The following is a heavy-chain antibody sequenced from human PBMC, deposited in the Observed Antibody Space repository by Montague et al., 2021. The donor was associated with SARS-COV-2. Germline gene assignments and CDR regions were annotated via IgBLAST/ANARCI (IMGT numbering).Heavy chain of an antibody. Sequence: PALVKPTQTLTLTCTFSGFSLRSDDEGVAWIRQSPGQALEWLAVIYWNGDKRYSPSLQRRLTITKDTSENQVVLTMTNMDPVDTATYYCAHRGMIRGLIFDYWGPGDPGHRLL. CDR2: IYWNGDK. J-gene: IGHJ4*02. D-gene: IGHD3-10*01. CDR3: AHRGMIRGLIFDY. V-gene: IGHV2-5*01. CDR1: GFSLRSDDEG.